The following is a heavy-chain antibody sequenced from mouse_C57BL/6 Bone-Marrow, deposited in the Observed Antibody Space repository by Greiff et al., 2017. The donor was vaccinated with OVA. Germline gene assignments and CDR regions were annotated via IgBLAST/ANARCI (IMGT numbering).Heavy chain of an antibody. CDR1: GYTFTDYE. J-gene: IGHJ2*01. CDR3: TRRLLED. D-gene: IGHD2-14*01. CDR2: IDPETGGT. V-gene: IGHV1-15*01. Sequence: QVQLKQSGAELVRPGASVTLSCKASGYTFTDYEMHWVKQTPVHGLEWIGAIDPETGGTAYNQKFKGKAILTADKSSSTAYMELRSLTSEDSAVYYCTRRLLEDWGQGTTLTVSS.